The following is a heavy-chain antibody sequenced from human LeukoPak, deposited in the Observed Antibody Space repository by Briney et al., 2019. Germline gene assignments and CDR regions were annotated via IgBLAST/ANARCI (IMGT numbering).Heavy chain of an antibody. J-gene: IGHJ4*02. CDR2: IKLDGSEK. CDR1: GFTFSSYW. CDR3: AREPVSHFDY. V-gene: IGHV3-7*01. Sequence: GGSLRLSCVATGFTFSSYWMSWVRQAPGKGLQWVANIKLDGSEKYYVDSVKGRFTISRDNAKNSLYLQMNSLRAEDTGVYYCAREPVSHFDYWGQGTVVAVSS. D-gene: IGHD2/OR15-2a*01.